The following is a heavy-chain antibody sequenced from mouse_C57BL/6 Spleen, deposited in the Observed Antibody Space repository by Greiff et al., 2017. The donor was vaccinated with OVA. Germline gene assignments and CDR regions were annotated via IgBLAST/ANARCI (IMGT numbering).Heavy chain of an antibody. J-gene: IGHJ4*01. Sequence: QVQLQQSGPGLVAPSQSLSITCTVSGFSLTSYGVHWVRQPPGKGLEWLVVIWSDGSTTYNSALKSRLSISKDNSKSQVCLKMNSLQTDDTARYYCARELRPYYAMDYWGQGTSVTVSS. V-gene: IGHV2-6*03. CDR1: GFSLTSYG. CDR3: ARELRPYYAMDY. CDR2: IWSDGST. D-gene: IGHD1-1*01.